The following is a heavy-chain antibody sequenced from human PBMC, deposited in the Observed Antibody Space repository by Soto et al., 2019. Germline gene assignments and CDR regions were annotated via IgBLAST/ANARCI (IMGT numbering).Heavy chain of an antibody. CDR3: ARDLVLYGDYFDY. CDR1: GFTFSSYW. D-gene: IGHD4-17*01. CDR2: IKQDGSEK. Sequence: GGSLRLSCAASGFTFSSYWMSWVRQAPGKGLEWVANIKQDGSEKYYVDSVKGRFTISRDNAKNSLFLQMNSLRAEDTAVYYCARDLVLYGDYFDYWGQGTLVTVSS. V-gene: IGHV3-7*01. J-gene: IGHJ4*02.